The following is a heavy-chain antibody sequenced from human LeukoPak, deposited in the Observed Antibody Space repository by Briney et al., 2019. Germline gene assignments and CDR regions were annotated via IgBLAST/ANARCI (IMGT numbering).Heavy chain of an antibody. CDR2: ISGSGGST. D-gene: IGHD3-22*01. J-gene: IGHJ4*02. CDR3: ARDKNYYDSSGRRKVTDY. Sequence: GGSLRLSCAASGFTFSSYGMSWVRQAPGKGLEWVSAISGSGGSTYYADSVKGRFTISRDNSKNTLYLQMNSLRAEDTAIYYCARDKNYYDSSGRRKVTDYWGQGTLVTVSS. V-gene: IGHV3-23*01. CDR1: GFTFSSYG.